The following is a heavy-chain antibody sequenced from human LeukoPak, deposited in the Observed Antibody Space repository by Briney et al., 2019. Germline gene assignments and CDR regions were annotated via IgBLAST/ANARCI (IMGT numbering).Heavy chain of an antibody. J-gene: IGHJ5*02. V-gene: IGHV4-59*08. D-gene: IGHD2-15*01. CDR3: ARRYCSGGSCYSRGWFDP. CDR2: IYYSGST. Sequence: PSQTLSLTCTVAGGSISSYYWNWIRQPPATGPDLIGYIYYSGSTNYNPSLKSQVTISVDTSKNQFSLKLSSVTAADTAVYYCARRYCSGGSCYSRGWFDPWGQGTLVTVSS. CDR1: GGSISSYY.